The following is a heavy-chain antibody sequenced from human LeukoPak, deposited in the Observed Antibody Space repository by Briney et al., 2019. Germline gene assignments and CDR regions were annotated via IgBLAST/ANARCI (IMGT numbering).Heavy chain of an antibody. J-gene: IGHJ4*02. V-gene: IGHV4-39*01. Sequence: SETLSLTCTVSGGSISSSSYSWGWIRQPPGKGLEWIGSIYYSGSTYYNPSLKSRVTISVDTSKNQFSLKLSSVTAADTAVYYCARSLFGVVMTFDYWGQGTLVTVSS. CDR1: GGSISSSSYS. CDR2: IYYSGST. CDR3: ARSLFGVVMTFDY. D-gene: IGHD3-3*01.